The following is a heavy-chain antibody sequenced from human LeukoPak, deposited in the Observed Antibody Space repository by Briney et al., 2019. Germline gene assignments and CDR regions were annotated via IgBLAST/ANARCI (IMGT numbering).Heavy chain of an antibody. CDR1: GFTFSSYA. Sequence: GGSLRLSCAASGFTFSSYAMSWVRQAPGEGLEWVSAISGSGGSTYYADSVKGRFTISRDNSKNTLYLQMNSLRAEDTAVYYCAKVYYDYVWGSSPFDYWGQGTLVTVSS. V-gene: IGHV3-23*01. D-gene: IGHD3-16*01. CDR2: ISGSGGST. J-gene: IGHJ4*02. CDR3: AKVYYDYVWGSSPFDY.